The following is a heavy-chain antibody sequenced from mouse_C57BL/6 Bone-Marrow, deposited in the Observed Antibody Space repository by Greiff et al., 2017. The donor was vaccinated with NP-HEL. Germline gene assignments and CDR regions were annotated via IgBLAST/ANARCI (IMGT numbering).Heavy chain of an antibody. Sequence: VQLQQPGAELVRPGSSVKLSCKASGYTFTSYWMHWVKQRPIQGLEWIGNIDPSDSETHYNQKFKDKATLTVDKSSSPAYMQLSSLTSEDSAVYYCARFVYYYGSSPYYAMDYWGQGTSVTVSS. V-gene: IGHV1-52*01. CDR2: IDPSDSET. J-gene: IGHJ4*01. CDR3: ARFVYYYGSSPYYAMDY. CDR1: GYTFTSYW. D-gene: IGHD1-1*01.